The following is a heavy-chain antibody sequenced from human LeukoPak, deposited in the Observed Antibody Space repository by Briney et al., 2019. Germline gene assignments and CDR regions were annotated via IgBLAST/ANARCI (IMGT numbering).Heavy chain of an antibody. CDR2: IYNSGTIYYSGST. D-gene: IGHD2-8*01. CDR1: GGSMSSNY. J-gene: IGHJ4*02. V-gene: IGHV4-59*08. CDR3: ASSLHIVPLRD. Sequence: SETLSLTCTVSGGSMSSNYWSWIRQPPGKGLEWIGYIYNSGTIYYSGSTNYNPSLLSRVTISVDTSKNQFSLKLRSVTAADTAVYYCASSLHIVPLRDWGQGTLVTVSS.